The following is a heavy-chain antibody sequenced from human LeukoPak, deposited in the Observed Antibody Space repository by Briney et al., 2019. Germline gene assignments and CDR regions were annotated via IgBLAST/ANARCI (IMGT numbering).Heavy chain of an antibody. D-gene: IGHD4-17*01. V-gene: IGHV4-39*01. CDR1: GVSISSSSYY. CDR3: ARRNGDYAPLDY. Sequence: PSETLSLTCTVSGVSISSSSYYWGWIRQPPGKGREWIGSIYYSGSTYYNPSLKSRVTISVHTSKNQFSLKLSSVTAADTAVYYCARRNGDYAPLDYWGQGTLVTVSS. J-gene: IGHJ4*02. CDR2: IYYSGST.